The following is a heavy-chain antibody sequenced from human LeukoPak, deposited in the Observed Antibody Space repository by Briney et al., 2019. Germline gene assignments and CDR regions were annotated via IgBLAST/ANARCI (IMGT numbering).Heavy chain of an antibody. CDR3: ASSAGGCSSTSCYYGY. Sequence: SVKVSCKASGGTFSSYAISWVRQAPGQGLEWMGGIIPILGTANYAQKFQGRVTITADESTSTAYMELSSLRSEDTAVYYCASSAGGCSSTSCYYGYWGQGTLVTVSS. V-gene: IGHV1-69*13. J-gene: IGHJ4*02. CDR2: IIPILGTA. D-gene: IGHD2-2*01. CDR1: GGTFSSYA.